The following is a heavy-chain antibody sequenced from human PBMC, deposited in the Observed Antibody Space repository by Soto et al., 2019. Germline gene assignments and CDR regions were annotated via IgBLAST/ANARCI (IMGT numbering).Heavy chain of an antibody. CDR3: ARDYR. CDR1: GFPFSTYA. CDR2: ISPDGSEK. J-gene: IGHJ4*02. Sequence: GGSLRLSCAASGFPFSTYAMTWVRQAPGKGLEWVANISPDGSEKSYVDSVKGRFTVSRDNAKNSLYLQMNSLRVDDTAVYHCARDYRWGLGTLVTVSS. V-gene: IGHV3-7*01. D-gene: IGHD4-4*01.